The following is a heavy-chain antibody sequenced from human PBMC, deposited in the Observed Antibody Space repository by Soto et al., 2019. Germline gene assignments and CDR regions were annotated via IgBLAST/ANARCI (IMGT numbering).Heavy chain of an antibody. J-gene: IGHJ4*02. V-gene: IGHV4-59*08. CDR2: IYYKGNT. Sequence: SETLSLTCTVSGDSINSDYWSWIRQPPGKGLEWFGYIYYKGNTNYNPSLKSRVTISVGTSKTQFSLNLNSVTASDTAVYFCVSQRTSVLTQAYFDYWGPGALVTVSS. CDR3: VSQRTSVLTQAYFDY. D-gene: IGHD2-8*01. CDR1: GDSINSDY.